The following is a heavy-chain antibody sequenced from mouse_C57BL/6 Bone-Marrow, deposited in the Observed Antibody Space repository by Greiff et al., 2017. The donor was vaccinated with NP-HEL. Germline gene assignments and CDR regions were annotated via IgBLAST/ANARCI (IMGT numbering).Heavy chain of an antibody. CDR1: GYTFTSYG. V-gene: IGHV1-81*01. CDR2: IYPRSGNT. Sequence: VQVVESGAELARPGASVKLSCKASGYTFTSYGISWVKQRTGQGLEWIGEIYPRSGNTYYNEKFKGKATLTADKSSSTAYMELRSLTSEDSAVYFCARPFITTVVADWGTGTTVTVSS. CDR3: ARPFITTVVAD. D-gene: IGHD1-1*01. J-gene: IGHJ1*03.